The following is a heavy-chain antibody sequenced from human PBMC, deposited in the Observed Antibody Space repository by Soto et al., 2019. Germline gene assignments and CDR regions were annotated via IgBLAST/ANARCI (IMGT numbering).Heavy chain of an antibody. CDR3: ATARAHYFDY. CDR2: IYYTGST. CDR1: GGSISSDYYY. J-gene: IGHJ4*02. Sequence: HVQLQESGPGLVKPSQTLSLTCTVSGGSISSDYYYWSWIRQPPGKGLEWLAFIYYTGSTYHNPSLKSRLTISIDTSKNQFSLSLRSVTAADTAVYYCATARAHYFDYWGQGTLVTVSS. V-gene: IGHV4-30-4*01.